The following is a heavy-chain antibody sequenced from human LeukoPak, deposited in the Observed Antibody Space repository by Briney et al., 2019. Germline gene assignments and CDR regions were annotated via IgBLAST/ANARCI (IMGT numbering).Heavy chain of an antibody. J-gene: IGHJ4*02. CDR3: AREVEMARQFDS. CDR2: ISTAGNT. Sequence: PSETLSLTCTVSGGSISSHCWSWIRQPAGKGLEWIGRISTAGNTNYNPSLKSRVTMSADTSKNQLFLKLTSVTAADTAVYYCAREVEMARQFDSWGQGTLVTVSS. D-gene: IGHD5-24*01. CDR1: GGSISSHC. V-gene: IGHV4-4*07.